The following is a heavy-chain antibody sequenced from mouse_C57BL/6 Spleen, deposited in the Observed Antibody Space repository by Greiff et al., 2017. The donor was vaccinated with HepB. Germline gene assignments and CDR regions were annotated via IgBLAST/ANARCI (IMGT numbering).Heavy chain of an antibody. Sequence: EVQLMESGGGLVKPGGSLKLSCAASGFTFSDYGMHWVRQAPEKGLEWVAYISSGSSTIYYAATVKGRFTISRDNAKNTLFLQMTSLRSEDTAMYYCARNDYAVEAMDYWGQGTSVTVSS. J-gene: IGHJ4*01. D-gene: IGHD2-4*01. CDR2: ISSGSSTI. CDR1: GFTFSDYG. CDR3: ARNDYAVEAMDY. V-gene: IGHV5-17*01.